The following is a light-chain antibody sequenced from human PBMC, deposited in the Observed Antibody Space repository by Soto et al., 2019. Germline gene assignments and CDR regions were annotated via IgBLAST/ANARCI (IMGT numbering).Light chain of an antibody. J-gene: IGKJ1*01. Sequence: EIVMTQSPATLSVSPGERATLSCRASQSVSSNLAWYQQKPGQAPRLLIYGASTRATGIPARFSGSGSGTEFTLTISSLQSEDSAVYYCQQYGSSTTWTFGQGTKVDI. CDR3: QQYGSSTTWT. CDR2: GAS. CDR1: QSVSSN. V-gene: IGKV3-15*01.